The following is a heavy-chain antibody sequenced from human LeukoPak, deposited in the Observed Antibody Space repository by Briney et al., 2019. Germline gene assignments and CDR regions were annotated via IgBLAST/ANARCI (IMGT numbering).Heavy chain of an antibody. J-gene: IGHJ6*02. CDR3: ARTIVVVPAAIGHYYYGMDV. D-gene: IGHD2-2*02. Sequence: SETLSLTCAVYGGSFSGYYWSGIRQPPGKGLEWIGEINHSGSTNYNPSLKSRVTISVDTSKNQFSLKLSSVTAADTAVYYCARTIVVVPAAIGHYYYGMDVWGQGTTVTVSS. CDR1: GGSFSGYY. V-gene: IGHV4-34*01. CDR2: INHSGST.